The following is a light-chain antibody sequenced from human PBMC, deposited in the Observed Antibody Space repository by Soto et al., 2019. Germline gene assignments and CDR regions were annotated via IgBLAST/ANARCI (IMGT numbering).Light chain of an antibody. J-gene: IGLJ2*01. CDR2: DVS. Sequence: QSALTQPRSVSGSPGQSVTISCTGTSSDVGGYNYVSWYQQHPGKAPKLLIYDVSKRPSGVPDRFSGSNSGNTPSLTIAGLQADDEAYYYCCAYAGTVFGGGTKLTVL. CDR1: SSDVGGYNY. V-gene: IGLV2-11*01. CDR3: CAYAGTV.